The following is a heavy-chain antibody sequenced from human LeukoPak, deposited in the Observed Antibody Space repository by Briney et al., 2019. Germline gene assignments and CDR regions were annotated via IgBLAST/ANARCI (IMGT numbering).Heavy chain of an antibody. D-gene: IGHD2-2*01. J-gene: IGHJ3*02. CDR1: GFTFSSYG. V-gene: IGHV3-30*02. CDR2: IRYDGSNK. CDR3: AKDLYCSSTSCPPDAFDT. Sequence: GGSLRLSCAASGFTFSSYGMHLVRQAPGKGLEWVAFIRYDGSNKYYADSVKGRFTISRDNSKNTLYLQMNSLRAEDTAVYYCAKDLYCSSTSCPPDAFDTWGQGTMVTVSS.